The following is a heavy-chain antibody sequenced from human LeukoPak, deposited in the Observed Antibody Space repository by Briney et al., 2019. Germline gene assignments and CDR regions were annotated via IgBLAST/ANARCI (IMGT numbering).Heavy chain of an antibody. J-gene: IGHJ4*02. CDR1: GFTVSSNY. V-gene: IGHV3-53*04. CDR2: IYSGGST. CDR3: ARGYTSGWPYFDY. D-gene: IGHD6-19*01. Sequence: GGSLRLSCAASGFTVSSNYMSWVRQAPGKGLEWVSVIYSGGSTYYADSVKGRFTISRHNSKNTLYLQMNSPRAEDTAVYYCARGYTSGWPYFDYWGQGMLVTVSS.